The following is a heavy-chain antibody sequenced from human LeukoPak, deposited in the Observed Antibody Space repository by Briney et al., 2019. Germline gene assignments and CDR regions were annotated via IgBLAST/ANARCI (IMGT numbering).Heavy chain of an antibody. CDR2: IYTSGST. V-gene: IGHV4-61*02. CDR3: ERELISRYSSSWYYFDY. J-gene: IGHJ4*02. D-gene: IGHD6-13*01. CDR1: GGSLSSGSYY. Sequence: SETLSLTCTVSGGSLSSGSYYWGWIRQPAGKGREWIGRIYTSGSTNYNPSLKSRVTISVDTSKNQFSLKLSSVTAADTAVYYCERELISRYSSSWYYFDYWGQGTLVTVSS.